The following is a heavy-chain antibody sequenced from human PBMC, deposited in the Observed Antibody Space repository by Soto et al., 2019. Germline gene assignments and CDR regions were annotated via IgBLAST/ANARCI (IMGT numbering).Heavy chain of an antibody. V-gene: IGHV3-23*01. J-gene: IGHJ3*01. D-gene: IGHD5-18*01. CDR2: ISGSGGST. CDR3: ARDGIQLWPSGAFYF. Sequence: EVQLLESGGDLVQPGGSLKLSCAASGFTFSSYAMSWVRQAPGKGLEWVSGISGSGGSTYYADSVKGRFTISRDNSQNTLSLQMNNLRAEDTAVYYCARDGIQLWPSGAFYFWGQGTMVTVSS. CDR1: GFTFSSYA.